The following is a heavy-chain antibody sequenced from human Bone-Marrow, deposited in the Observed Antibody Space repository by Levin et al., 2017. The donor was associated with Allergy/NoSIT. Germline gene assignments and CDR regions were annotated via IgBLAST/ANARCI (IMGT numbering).Heavy chain of an antibody. CDR1: GGSLSGGGYY. D-gene: IGHD5-12*01. Sequence: TLSLTCTVSGGSLSGGGYYWSWIRQHPGKGLEWIGYIYYSGNTYYNPSLKSRVIISVVTSKNQLSLKLTSVTVADTAVYYCARFNGYDFDYWGQGTLVTVSS. CDR3: ARFNGYDFDY. CDR2: IYYSGNT. J-gene: IGHJ4*02. V-gene: IGHV4-31*03.